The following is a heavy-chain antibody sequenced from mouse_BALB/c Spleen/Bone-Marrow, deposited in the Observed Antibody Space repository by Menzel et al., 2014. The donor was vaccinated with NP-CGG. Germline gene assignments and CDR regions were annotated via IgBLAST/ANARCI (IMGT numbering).Heavy chain of an antibody. V-gene: IGHV5-17*02. J-gene: IGHJ4*01. CDR1: GFTFSSFG. CDR3: ARKGAMITHYYAMDY. CDR2: ISNGSSTI. D-gene: IGHD2-4*01. Sequence: EEQGVESGGGLVQPGGSRKLSCAASGFTFSSFGMHWVRQAPEKGLEWVAYISNGSSTIYYADTVKGRFTISRDNPKNTLFLKMTSIRSEDTAMYYCARKGAMITHYYAMDYWGQGTSVTVSS.